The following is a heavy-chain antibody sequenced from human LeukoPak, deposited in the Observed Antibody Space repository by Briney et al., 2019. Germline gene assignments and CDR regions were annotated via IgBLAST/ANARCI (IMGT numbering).Heavy chain of an antibody. J-gene: IGHJ5*02. D-gene: IGHD3-10*01. CDR1: GYSISSGYY. Sequence: PSETLSLTCAVSGYSISSGYYWGWIRQPPGKGLEWIGSIYHSGSTYYNPSLKSRVTISVDTSKIQFSLKLSSVTAADTTVYYCARVWFGESYPFDPWGQGTLVTVSS. CDR2: IYHSGST. V-gene: IGHV4-38-2*01. CDR3: ARVWFGESYPFDP.